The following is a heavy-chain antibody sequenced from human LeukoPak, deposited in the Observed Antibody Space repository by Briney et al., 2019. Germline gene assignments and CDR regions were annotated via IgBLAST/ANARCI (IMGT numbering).Heavy chain of an antibody. J-gene: IGHJ4*02. CDR1: GFTFSSSG. D-gene: IGHD3-10*01. Sequence: GGSLRLSCTASGFTFSSSGMSWVRQAPGKGLEWVSAISRTGNSTYYADSVKGRFTVARDNSKNMLYLQMNSLRAEDTAVYYCAKLWGGGSGAVNDYWGQGTLVTVSS. V-gene: IGHV3-23*01. CDR3: AKLWGGGSGAVNDY. CDR2: ISRTGNST.